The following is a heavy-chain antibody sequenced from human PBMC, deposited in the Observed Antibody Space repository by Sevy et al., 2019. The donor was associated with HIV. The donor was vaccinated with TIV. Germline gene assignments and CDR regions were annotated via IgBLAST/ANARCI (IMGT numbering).Heavy chain of an antibody. Sequence: GESLKISCAASGFTFSSYAMSWVRQAPGKGLEWVSAISGSGGSTYYADSVKGRFTISRDNSKNTLYLQMNSLRAEDTAVYYCAKAFGGGSGRNYDAFDIWGQGTMVTVSS. CDR2: ISGSGGST. CDR3: AKAFGGGSGRNYDAFDI. CDR1: GFTFSSYA. V-gene: IGHV3-23*01. J-gene: IGHJ3*02. D-gene: IGHD4-4*01.